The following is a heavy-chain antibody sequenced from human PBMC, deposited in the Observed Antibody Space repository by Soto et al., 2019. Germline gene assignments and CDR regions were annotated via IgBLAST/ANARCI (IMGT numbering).Heavy chain of an antibody. CDR3: ARGGIGYYYYGMDV. Sequence: SEAVSLTCAVYDGSFSAYYGSWISQPPGKGLEWIGEINHSGSTNYNPSLKSRVTISVDTSKNQFSLKLSSVTAADTAVYYCARGGIGYYYYGMDVWGQGTTVTVSS. V-gene: IGHV4-34*01. CDR2: INHSGST. CDR1: DGSFSAYY. J-gene: IGHJ6*02.